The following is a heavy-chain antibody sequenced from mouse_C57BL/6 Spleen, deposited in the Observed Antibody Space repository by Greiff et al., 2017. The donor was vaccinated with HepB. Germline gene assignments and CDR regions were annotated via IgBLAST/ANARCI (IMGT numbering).Heavy chain of an antibody. V-gene: IGHV10-1*01. CDR1: GFSFNTYA. D-gene: IGHD2-5*01. CDR3: VRHSNYAIDYAMDY. Sequence: EVQLVESGGGLVQPKGSLKLSCAASGFSFNTYAMNWVRQAPGKGLEWVARIRSKSNNYATYYADSVKDRFTISRDDSESMLYLQMNNLKTEDTAMYYWVRHSNYAIDYAMDYWGKGTSVTVSS. J-gene: IGHJ4*01. CDR2: IRSKSNNYAT.